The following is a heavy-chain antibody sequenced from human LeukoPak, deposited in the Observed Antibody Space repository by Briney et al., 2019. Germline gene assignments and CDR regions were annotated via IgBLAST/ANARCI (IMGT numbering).Heavy chain of an antibody. V-gene: IGHV3-23*01. CDR2: ISGSGGST. D-gene: IGHD6-6*01. CDR1: GFTFSSYA. Sequence: RGSLRLSCAASGFTFSSYAMSWVRQAPGKGLEWVTAISGSGGSTYYADSVKGRFTNPRDNSKNTLYLQMNSLRAEDTAVYYCAKVFSSSFDYWGQGTLVTVSS. CDR3: AKVFSSSFDY. J-gene: IGHJ4*02.